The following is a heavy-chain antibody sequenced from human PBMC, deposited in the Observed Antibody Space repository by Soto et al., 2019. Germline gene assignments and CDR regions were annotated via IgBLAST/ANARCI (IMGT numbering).Heavy chain of an antibody. CDR1: GGSFSGYY. V-gene: IGHV4-34*01. CDR3: ARDYYDFWSGYNNWFDP. Sequence: PSETLSLTCAVYGGSFSGYYWSWIRQPPGKGLEWIGEINHSGSTNYNPSLKSRVTISVDTSKNQFSLKLSSVTAVDTAVYYCARDYYDFWSGYNNWFDPWGQGTLVTVSS. D-gene: IGHD3-3*01. J-gene: IGHJ5*02. CDR2: INHSGST.